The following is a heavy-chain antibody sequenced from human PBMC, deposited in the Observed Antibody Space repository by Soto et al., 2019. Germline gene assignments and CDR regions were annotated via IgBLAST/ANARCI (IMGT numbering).Heavy chain of an antibody. Sequence: GASVKVSCKASGGTFSSYAISWVRQAPGQGLEWMGGIIPIFGTANYAQKFQGRVTITADESTSTAYMELSSLRSEDTAVYYCARDSYVDSQVVITTHYYYYGMDVWGQGTTVTVSS. D-gene: IGHD3-22*01. CDR3: ARDSYVDSQVVITTHYYYYGMDV. V-gene: IGHV1-69*13. CDR2: IIPIFGTA. J-gene: IGHJ6*02. CDR1: GGTFSSYA.